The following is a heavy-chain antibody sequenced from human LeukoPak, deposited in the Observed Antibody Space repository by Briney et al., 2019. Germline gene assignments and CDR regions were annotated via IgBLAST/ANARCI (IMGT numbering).Heavy chain of an antibody. CDR3: ARYSSSQTYDY. D-gene: IGHD6-19*01. V-gene: IGHV3-23*01. CDR2: ISDSGGSI. CDR1: GITLSNYG. J-gene: IGHJ4*02. Sequence: GGSLRLSCAVSGITLSNYGMSWVRQAPGKGLEWVAGISDSGGSINYADSVKGRFTISRDNAKSSLYLQMNSLRVEDTALYYCARYSSSQTYDYWGQGTLVTVSS.